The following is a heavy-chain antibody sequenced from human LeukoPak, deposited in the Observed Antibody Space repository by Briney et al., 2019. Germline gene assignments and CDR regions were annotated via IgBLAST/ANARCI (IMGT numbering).Heavy chain of an antibody. CDR3: ARGTYCGGDCSYYFDY. D-gene: IGHD2-21*02. CDR2: INHSGST. CDR1: GGSFGGYY. V-gene: IGHV4-34*01. Sequence: SETLSLTCAVYGGSFGGYYWSWIRQPPGKGLEWIGEINHSGSTNYNPSLKSRVTISVDTSKNQFSLKLSSVTAADTAVYYCARGTYCGGDCSYYFDYWGQGTLVTVSS. J-gene: IGHJ4*02.